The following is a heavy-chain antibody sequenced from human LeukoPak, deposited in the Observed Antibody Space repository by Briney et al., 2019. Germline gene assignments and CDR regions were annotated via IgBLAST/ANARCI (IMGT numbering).Heavy chain of an antibody. D-gene: IGHD5-12*01. J-gene: IGHJ4*02. CDR2: ISNSYNTI. Sequence: PGGSLRLSCAASGFNFSSYEMNWVRLAPGKGLEWISYISNSYNTIYYADSVKGRFTISRDNAKNSLYLQMNSLRAEDTAVYYCARGGPRYSGYDWGQGTLVTVSS. CDR1: GFNFSSYE. V-gene: IGHV3-48*03. CDR3: ARGGPRYSGYD.